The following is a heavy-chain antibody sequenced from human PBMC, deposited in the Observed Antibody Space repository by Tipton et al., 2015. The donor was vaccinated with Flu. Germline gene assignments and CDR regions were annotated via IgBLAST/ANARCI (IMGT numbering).Heavy chain of an antibody. CDR3: ARDRYSPSMCNDI. CDR2: IYASGST. J-gene: IGHJ3*02. CDR1: GGSISSGTYY. D-gene: IGHD2-15*01. Sequence: TLSLTCTVSGGSISSGTYYWSWIRQPAGKGLEWIGRIYASGSTNYNPSLKSRVTISVDTSKNQFSLQLNFVTAADTAVYYCARDRYSPSMCNDIWGQGTVVVVSS. V-gene: IGHV4-61*02.